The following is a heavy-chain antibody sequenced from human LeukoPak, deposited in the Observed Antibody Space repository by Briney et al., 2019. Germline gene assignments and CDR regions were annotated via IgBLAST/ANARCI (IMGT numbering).Heavy chain of an antibody. J-gene: IGHJ6*02. Sequence: GGSLRLSCAASGFTFSAYGMHWVRQAPGKGLEWVAVIWYDGSNKFYADSVKGRFAISRDNAKNTLYLQMNSLRVEDTAVYYCARVSSVHGMDVWGQGTTVTVSS. CDR3: ARVSSVHGMDV. CDR1: GFTFSAYG. CDR2: IWYDGSNK. V-gene: IGHV3-33*08. D-gene: IGHD3-10*01.